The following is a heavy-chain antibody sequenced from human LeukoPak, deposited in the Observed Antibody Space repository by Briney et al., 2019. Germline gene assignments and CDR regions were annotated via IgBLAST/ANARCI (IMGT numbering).Heavy chain of an antibody. CDR1: GFSLSTSGVG. J-gene: IGHJ4*02. CDR2: IYWNDDK. D-gene: IGHD6-19*01. Sequence: SGPTLVNPTQTLTLTCTFSGFSLSTSGVGVGWIRQPPGKALEWLALIYWNDDKRYSPSLKSRLTITKDTSKNQVVLTMTNMDPVDTATYYCARITSSGRYFDYWGQGTLVTVSS. CDR3: ARITSSGRYFDY. V-gene: IGHV2-5*01.